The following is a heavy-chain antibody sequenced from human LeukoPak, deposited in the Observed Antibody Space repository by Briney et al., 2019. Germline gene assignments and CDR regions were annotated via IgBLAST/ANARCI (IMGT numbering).Heavy chain of an antibody. D-gene: IGHD6-13*01. CDR3: ASGSSSLFDY. Sequence: PSETLCLTCAVYGGSFSGYYWSWIRQPPGKGLEWIGEINHSGSTNYNPSLKSRVTISVDTSKNQFSLKLSSVTAADTAVYYCASGSSSLFDYWGQGTLVTVSS. CDR2: INHSGST. V-gene: IGHV4-34*01. CDR1: GGSFSGYY. J-gene: IGHJ4*02.